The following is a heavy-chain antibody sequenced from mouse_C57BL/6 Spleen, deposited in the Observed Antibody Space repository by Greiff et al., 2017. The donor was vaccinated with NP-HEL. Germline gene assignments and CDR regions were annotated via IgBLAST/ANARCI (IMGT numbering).Heavy chain of an antibody. CDR1: GYTFTDYN. CDR2: INPNNGGT. J-gene: IGHJ1*03. CDR3: AYGYWDFDV. D-gene: IGHD2-10*02. Sequence: EVQLQQSGPELVKPGASVTMSCKASGYTFTDYNMHWVKQSHGKSLEWIGYINPNNGGTSYNQKFKGKATLTVNTSSSTAYMELRSLTSEDSAVYYCAYGYWDFDVWGTGTTVTVSS. V-gene: IGHV1-22*01.